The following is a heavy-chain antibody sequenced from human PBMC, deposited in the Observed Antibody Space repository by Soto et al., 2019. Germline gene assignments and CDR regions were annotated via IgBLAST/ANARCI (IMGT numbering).Heavy chain of an antibody. CDR2: IIPIFGTA. CDR1: GGTFSSYA. J-gene: IGHJ6*02. D-gene: IGHD4-17*01. V-gene: IGHV1-69*01. CDR3: ARDGEDRRRSYGDYSRYYYYGMDV. Sequence: QVQLVQSGAEVKKPGSSVKVSCKASGGTFSSYAISWVRQAPGQGLEWMGGIIPIFGTANYAQKFQGRVTITADESTSTAYMELRSLRSEDTAVYYCARDGEDRRRSYGDYSRYYYYGMDVWGQGTTFTVSS.